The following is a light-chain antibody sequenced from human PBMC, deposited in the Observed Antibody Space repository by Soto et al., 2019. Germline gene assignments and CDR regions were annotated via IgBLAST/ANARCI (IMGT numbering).Light chain of an antibody. CDR1: SSDVGGYTY. CDR2: DVS. CDR3: CSSTSSNPYV. Sequence: QSALTQPASVSGSPGQSITISCTGTSSDVGGYTYVSWYQQHPGKAPKLMIYDVSYRPSGVSNRFSGSKSGNTASLTISGLQAEDEADYYCCSSTSSNPYVFGPGTKLTVL. J-gene: IGLJ1*01. V-gene: IGLV2-14*01.